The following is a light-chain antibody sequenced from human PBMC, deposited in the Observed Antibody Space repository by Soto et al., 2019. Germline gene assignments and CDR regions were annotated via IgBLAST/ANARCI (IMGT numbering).Light chain of an antibody. CDR1: QSIRNY. Sequence: DIPMTQSPSSLSASVGDRVTITCRASQSIRNYLNWYQQKPGKAPNLLIYGASSLQSGVPSRFSGSGSETDFTLTINNLQPEDFATYYCQQSYTAVFTFGPGTKVDIK. CDR3: QQSYTAVFT. CDR2: GAS. V-gene: IGKV1-39*01. J-gene: IGKJ3*01.